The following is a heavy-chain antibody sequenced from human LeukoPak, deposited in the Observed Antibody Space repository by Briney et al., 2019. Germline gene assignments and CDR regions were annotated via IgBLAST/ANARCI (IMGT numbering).Heavy chain of an antibody. CDR1: GVSFSGYY. J-gene: IGHJ5*02. CDR3: ARGHFHPRSLRSNWFDP. D-gene: IGHD5-12*01. V-gene: IGHV4-34*01. Sequence: SETLSLTCAVYGVSFSGYYWSWIRQPPGKGLEWIGEINHSGSTNYNPSLKSRVTISVDTSKNQFSLKLSSVTAADTAVYYCARGHFHPRSLRSNWFDPWGQGTLVTVSS. CDR2: INHSGST.